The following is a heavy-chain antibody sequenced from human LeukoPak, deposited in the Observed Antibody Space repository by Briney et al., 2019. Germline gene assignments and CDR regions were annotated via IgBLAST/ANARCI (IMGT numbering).Heavy chain of an antibody. CDR1: GGTFSSYA. Sequence: ASVKVSCKASGGTFSSYAISWVRQAPGQGLEWMGGIIPIFGTANYAQKFQGRVTITTGESTSAAYMELSSLRSEDTAVYYCARDHRYYDSSGYYSNWFDPWGQGTLVTVSS. CDR3: ARDHRYYDSSGYYSNWFDP. CDR2: IIPIFGTA. V-gene: IGHV1-69*05. D-gene: IGHD3-22*01. J-gene: IGHJ5*02.